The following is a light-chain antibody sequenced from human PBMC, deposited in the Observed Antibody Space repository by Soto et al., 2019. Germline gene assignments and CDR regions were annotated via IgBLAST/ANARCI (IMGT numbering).Light chain of an antibody. CDR2: DAS. CDR3: KQYDNLPNT. Sequence: DIQMTQSASSLSAFVGDRVTITCQASQDIRKYLNWYQQKPGKAPKLLIYDASNWETGVPSRFSGSGSGTDFTLTISSLQPEDIATYYCKQYDNLPNTFGQGTKLEIK. CDR1: QDIRKY. J-gene: IGKJ2*01. V-gene: IGKV1-33*01.